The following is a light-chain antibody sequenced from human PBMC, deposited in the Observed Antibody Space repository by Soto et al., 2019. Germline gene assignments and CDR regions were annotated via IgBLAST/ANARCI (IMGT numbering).Light chain of an antibody. Sequence: EIVLTQSPGTLSLSPGERATLSCRASQSVRNNYLAWYQQKLGQAPRVLIYDASSRATGIPDRFSGSGSGTDFTLTISRLEREDFAVYYCQQSGSSAWTLGQETKVDI. V-gene: IGKV3-20*01. J-gene: IGKJ1*01. CDR3: QQSGSSAWT. CDR2: DAS. CDR1: QSVRNNY.